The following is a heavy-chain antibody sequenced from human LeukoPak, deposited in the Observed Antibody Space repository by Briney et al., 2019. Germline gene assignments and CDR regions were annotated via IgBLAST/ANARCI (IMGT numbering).Heavy chain of an antibody. J-gene: IGHJ4*02. CDR3: ARVGYYDFWSGYSAVDY. CDR1: GYTFTSYG. Sequence: ASVKVSCKASGYTFTSYGISWVRQAPGQGLEWMGWISAYDGNTNYAQKLQGRVTMTTDTSTSTAYMELRSLRSDDTAVYYCARVGYYDFWSGYSAVDYWGQGTLVTVSS. CDR2: ISAYDGNT. D-gene: IGHD3-3*01. V-gene: IGHV1-18*01.